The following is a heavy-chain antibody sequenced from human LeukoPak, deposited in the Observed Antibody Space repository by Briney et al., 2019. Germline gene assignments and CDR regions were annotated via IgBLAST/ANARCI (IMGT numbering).Heavy chain of an antibody. CDR1: GFTFSSYA. Sequence: PGRSLRLSCAASGFTFSSYAMHWVRQAPGKGLEWVAVISYDGNNKLYADSVKGRFTISRDNSKNTLYLHINSLRAEDTAVYYCVKDNPLDYWGQGTLVIVSS. CDR3: VKDNPLDY. CDR2: ISYDGNNK. J-gene: IGHJ4*02. D-gene: IGHD1-14*01. V-gene: IGHV3-30*04.